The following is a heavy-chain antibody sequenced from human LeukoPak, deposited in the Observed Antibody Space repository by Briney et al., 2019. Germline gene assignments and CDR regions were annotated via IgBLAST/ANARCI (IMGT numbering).Heavy chain of an antibody. CDR2: ITGGGHST. V-gene: IGHV3-23*01. CDR3: TTYTVTPRHFDY. J-gene: IGHJ4*02. Sequence: PGGSLRLSCAASGFTFSSYAMSWVRQAPGKGLEWVSAITGGGHSTCYADSVKGRFTISRDNSKNTLYLQLNSLTAEDTAIYYCTTYTVTPRHFDYWGQGTLVTVS. D-gene: IGHD4-17*01. CDR1: GFTFSSYA.